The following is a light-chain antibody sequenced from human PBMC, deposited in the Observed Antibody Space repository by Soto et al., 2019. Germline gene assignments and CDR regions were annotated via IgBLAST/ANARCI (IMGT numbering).Light chain of an antibody. V-gene: IGKV1-5*03. CDR3: QQYNYLWT. CDR2: KAS. J-gene: IGKJ1*01. CDR1: QSINSG. Sequence: LQMTQSPSTLSASVGDTVTITCRASQSINSGLAWYQQKQGRAPKLLIYKASSLESGVPSRFSGSGYGTEFTLTISSLLPEDFATYYCQQYNYLWTFGQGTKVEIK.